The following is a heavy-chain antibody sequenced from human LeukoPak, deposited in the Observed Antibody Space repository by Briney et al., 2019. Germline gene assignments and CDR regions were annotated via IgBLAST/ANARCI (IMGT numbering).Heavy chain of an antibody. CDR3: ATYTRHCSGGTCYSIDY. CDR2: IYYSGDS. CDR1: GESISSYH. J-gene: IGHJ4*02. V-gene: IGHV4-59*08. Sequence: PSETLSLTCTVSGESISSYHWTWIRQPPGRGLGWIGYIYYSGDSNYNPSLKSRVTISLDTSNNQFSLKLNSVTAADTAIYYCATYTRHCSGGTCYSIDYWGQGTLVTVSS. D-gene: IGHD2-15*01.